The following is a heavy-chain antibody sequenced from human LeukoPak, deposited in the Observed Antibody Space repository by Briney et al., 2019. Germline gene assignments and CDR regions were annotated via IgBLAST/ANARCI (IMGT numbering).Heavy chain of an antibody. CDR3: ARDGVHQYYYDSTGYFQH. Sequence: ASVKVSCKASGYTFISYHVHWVRQAPGQGPEWMGIINPSSGSTTYAQKFQGRVTMTTDTSTSTAYMELRSLRSDDTAVYYCARDGVHQYYYDSTGYFQHWGQGTLVTVSS. CDR1: GYTFISYH. J-gene: IGHJ1*01. D-gene: IGHD3-22*01. V-gene: IGHV1-46*01. CDR2: INPSSGST.